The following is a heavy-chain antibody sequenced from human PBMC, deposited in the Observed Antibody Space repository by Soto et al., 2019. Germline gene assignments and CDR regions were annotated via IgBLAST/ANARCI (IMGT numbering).Heavy chain of an antibody. J-gene: IGHJ4*02. CDR2: IYYSGST. CDR3: ARHLADIVATYYDY. CDR1: GGSISSSSYY. Sequence: QLQLQESGPGLVKPSETLSLTCTVSGGSISSSSYYWGWIRQPPGKGLEWIGSIYYSGSTYYNPSLKSRVTISVDTSKNQFSLKLSSVTAADTAVYYCARHLADIVATYYDYWGQGTLVTVSS. D-gene: IGHD5-12*01. V-gene: IGHV4-39*01.